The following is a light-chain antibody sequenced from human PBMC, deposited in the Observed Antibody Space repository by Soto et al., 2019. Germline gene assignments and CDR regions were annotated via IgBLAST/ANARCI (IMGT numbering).Light chain of an antibody. Sequence: QSVVTQPPSASGTPGQRVTISCSGSSSNIGSHYVHWYQQVPGTAPKLLIHRNNQRPLGVPDRFSGSKSGTSASLAISGLRSEDEADYYCATWDDSLSGHVIFGGGTKVTVL. CDR1: SSNIGSHY. V-gene: IGLV1-47*01. CDR3: ATWDDSLSGHVI. CDR2: RNN. J-gene: IGLJ2*01.